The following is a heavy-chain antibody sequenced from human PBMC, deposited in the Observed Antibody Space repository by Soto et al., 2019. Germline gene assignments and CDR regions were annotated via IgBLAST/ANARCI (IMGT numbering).Heavy chain of an antibody. J-gene: IGHJ6*02. Sequence: SETLSLTCAVYGGSFSGYYWSWIRQPPGKGLEWIGEINHSGSTNYNPSLKSRVTISVDTSKNQFSLKLSSVTAADTAVYYCARIRLHGYYYYGMDVWGQGTTVTVSS. CDR3: ARIRLHGYYYYGMDV. CDR2: INHSGST. V-gene: IGHV4-34*01. CDR1: GGSFSGYY.